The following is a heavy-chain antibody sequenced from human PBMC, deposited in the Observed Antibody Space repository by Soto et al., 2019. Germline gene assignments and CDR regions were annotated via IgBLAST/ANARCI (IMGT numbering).Heavy chain of an antibody. J-gene: IGHJ4*02. CDR2: INGGGGTT. V-gene: IGHV3-23*01. CDR1: GFTFSSYA. Sequence: GSLRFSCTASGFTFSSYATSWVRQAPGKGLEWVSSINGGGGTTNYADSVKGRFTISRDNSKNTLYLQMNSLRAEDTAVYFCAKVVCTSNCYDYWGQGTLVTVSS. CDR3: AKVVCTSNCYDY. D-gene: IGHD2-8*01.